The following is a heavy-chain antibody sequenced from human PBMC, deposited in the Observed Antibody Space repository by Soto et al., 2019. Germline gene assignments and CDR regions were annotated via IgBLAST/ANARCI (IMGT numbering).Heavy chain of an antibody. V-gene: IGHV3-11*04. Sequence: GGSLRLSCAASGFTFSDYYMSWIRQAPGKGLEWVSYISSSGSTIYYADSVKGRFTISRDNAKNSLYLQMNSLRAEDTAVYYCARDYGSLACIVVVPAAKSGDFDYWGQGTLVTVSS. D-gene: IGHD2-2*01. CDR2: ISSSGSTI. CDR3: ARDYGSLACIVVVPAAKSGDFDY. J-gene: IGHJ4*02. CDR1: GFTFSDYY.